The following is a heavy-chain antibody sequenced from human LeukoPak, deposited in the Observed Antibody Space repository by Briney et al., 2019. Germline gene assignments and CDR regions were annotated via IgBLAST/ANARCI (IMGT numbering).Heavy chain of an antibody. CDR1: GSTFSTYA. J-gene: IGHJ4*02. CDR3: AKVVAPSTTRNLDY. V-gene: IGHV3-23*01. CDR2: FGSGGGT. Sequence: GGSLRLSCAASGSTFSTYAMTWVRQAPGKGLEWVSTFGSGGGTYYADSVRGRFTISKDNSKNTLYLQLNSLGAEDTALYYCAKVVAPSTTRNLDYWGQGTLVIVSS. D-gene: IGHD2-2*01.